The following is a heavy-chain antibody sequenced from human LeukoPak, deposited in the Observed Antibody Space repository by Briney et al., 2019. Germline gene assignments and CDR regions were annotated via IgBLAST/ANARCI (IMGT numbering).Heavy chain of an antibody. J-gene: IGHJ5*02. CDR2: SNPSDGST. V-gene: IGHV1-46*01. CDR3: ARDVVVEVGMLPTDSWFDP. Sequence: ASVNVSCKPTGYSFTTYYIQWMRQPPGRGREWMGISNPSDGSTSSAQKFQGRVTMPSDTSTSTVYMELSRLTSDATAVYYCARDVVVEVGMLPTDSWFDPWGRGTLVAVSS. CDR1: GYSFTTYY. D-gene: IGHD2-15*01.